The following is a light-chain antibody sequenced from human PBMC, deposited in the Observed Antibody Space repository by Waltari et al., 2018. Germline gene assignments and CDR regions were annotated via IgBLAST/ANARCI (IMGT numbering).Light chain of an antibody. CDR2: DAS. V-gene: IGKV1-27*01. CDR1: QGIASY. CDR3: QMYNGAPRT. Sequence: DVQVTQSPSSLSAAAGDRVTITCRASQGIASYLACYPQKPGIVPTLLIYDASTLRSGVPSRFSGSGSGTDFTLTITSLQPEDVATYYCQMYNGAPRTFGQGTKVEI. J-gene: IGKJ1*01.